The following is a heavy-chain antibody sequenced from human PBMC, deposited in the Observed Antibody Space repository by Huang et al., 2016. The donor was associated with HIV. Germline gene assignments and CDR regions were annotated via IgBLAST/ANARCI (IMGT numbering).Heavy chain of an antibody. D-gene: IGHD5-18*01. J-gene: IGHJ4*02. V-gene: IGHV3-48*01. CDR1: GFTFTSYD. CDR2: SISGSTTI. Sequence: QLVESGGGLVQPGGSLRLSCAASGFTFTSYDMNWVRQGPGKGREWVSYSISGSTTIHYADSVKGRFTSSRDDDTNSVYLQRNSLRADDTAIYNCARVAYSYGMHCGQGGLGIVSS. CDR3: ARVAYSYGMH.